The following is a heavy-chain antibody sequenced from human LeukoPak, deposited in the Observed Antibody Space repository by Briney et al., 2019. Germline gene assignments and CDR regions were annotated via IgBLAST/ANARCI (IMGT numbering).Heavy chain of an antibody. Sequence: GGSLRLSCAASGFTVSGNYMNWVRQAPGKGLEWVSVIYSGGSTYYADSVKGRFTISRDNSKNTLYLQMNSLRAEDTAVYYCAANDYGDPDAFDIWGQGTMVTVSS. J-gene: IGHJ3*02. D-gene: IGHD4-17*01. V-gene: IGHV3-66*01. CDR3: AANDYGDPDAFDI. CDR1: GFTVSGNY. CDR2: IYSGGST.